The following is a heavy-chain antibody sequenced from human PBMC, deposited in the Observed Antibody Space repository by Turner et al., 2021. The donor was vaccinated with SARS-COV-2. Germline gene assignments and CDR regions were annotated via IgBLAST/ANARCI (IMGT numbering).Heavy chain of an antibody. CDR3: ARPPLSSVLPNSIDALDI. D-gene: IGHD3-10*01. Sequence: VQLVQSGGGGVQPGRSLRLSCEASAFTCSSYGMHWVRQTPGKGIEWMAVIWYDGSNKSYADSVKGRFTISRDNSKNTLYLQMNGLRAEDTAVCYCARPPLSSVLPNSIDALDIWGQGTMVTVSS. V-gene: IGHV3-33*01. CDR1: AFTCSSYG. J-gene: IGHJ3*02. CDR2: IWYDGSNK.